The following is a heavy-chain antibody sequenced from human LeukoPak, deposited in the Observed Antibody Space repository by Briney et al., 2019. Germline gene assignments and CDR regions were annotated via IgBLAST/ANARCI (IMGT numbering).Heavy chain of an antibody. J-gene: IGHJ4*02. CDR2: IYTSGGT. D-gene: IGHD2-2*02. CDR1: GGSISSYY. CDR3: AREIGERIVVVPAAIGYFDY. V-gene: IGHV4-4*07. Sequence: SSETLSLTCTVSGGSISSYYWSWIRQPAGKGLEWIGRIYTSGGTNYNPSLKSRVTMSVDTSKNQFSLKLSSVTAADTAVYYCAREIGERIVVVPAAIGYFDYWGQGTLVTVSS.